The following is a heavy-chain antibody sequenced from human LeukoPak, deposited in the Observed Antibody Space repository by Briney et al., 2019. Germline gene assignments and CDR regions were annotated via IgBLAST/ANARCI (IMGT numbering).Heavy chain of an antibody. D-gene: IGHD1-14*01. Sequence: GGSLRLSCIVSGFTFGDYGMSWVRQAPGKGLEWVGFIRSKTYGGTTEYAASVKGRFTISRDYSSSILYLHMNSLKTEDTALYYCIPDLPFDSWGQGTLVTVSS. CDR2: IRSKTYGGTT. CDR3: IPDLPFDS. CDR1: GFTFGDYG. V-gene: IGHV3-49*04. J-gene: IGHJ4*02.